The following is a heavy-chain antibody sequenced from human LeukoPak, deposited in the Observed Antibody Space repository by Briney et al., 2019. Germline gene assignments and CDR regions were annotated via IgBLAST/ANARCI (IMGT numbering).Heavy chain of an antibody. CDR3: AKGGRSGWYEYFQH. J-gene: IGHJ1*01. V-gene: IGHV3-30*02. CDR2: IRYDGSNK. CDR1: GFTFSSYG. Sequence: PGGSLRLSCAASGFTFSSYGMHWVRQAPGKGLEWVAFIRYDGSNKYYADSVKGRFTISRDNSKNTLYLQMNSLRAEDTAAYYCAKGGRSGWYEYFQHWGQGTLVTVSS. D-gene: IGHD6-19*01.